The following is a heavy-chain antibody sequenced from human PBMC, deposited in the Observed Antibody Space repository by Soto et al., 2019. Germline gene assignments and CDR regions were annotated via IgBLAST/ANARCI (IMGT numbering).Heavy chain of an antibody. V-gene: IGHV3-30*18. CDR2: ISYDGSNK. J-gene: IGHJ4*02. Sequence: GGSLRLSCAASGFTFSSYGMHWVRQAPGKGLEWVAVISYDGSNKYYADSVKGRFTISRDNSKNTLYLQMNSLRAEDTAVYYCEKLGYSSSWGWWGQGTLVTVSS. CDR1: GFTFSSYG. CDR3: EKLGYSSSWGW. D-gene: IGHD6-13*01.